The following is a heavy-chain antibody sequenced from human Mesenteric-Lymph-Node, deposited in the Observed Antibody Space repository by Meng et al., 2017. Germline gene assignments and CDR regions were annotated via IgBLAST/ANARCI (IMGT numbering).Heavy chain of an antibody. CDR3: ASLYGDSSVWYLDL. V-gene: IGHV4-34*01. Sequence: RLQGGVAVLWKAVVTPSLPCGVYGGSFSCYYGSWSRQPPGKGLEWMGEINHSGSTNYNPSLKSRVTISVDTSKSQFSLKLSSVPAADTAVYYCASLYGDSSVWYLDLWGRGTLVTVSS. CDR1: GGSFSCYY. CDR2: INHSGST. D-gene: IGHD4-17*01. J-gene: IGHJ2*01.